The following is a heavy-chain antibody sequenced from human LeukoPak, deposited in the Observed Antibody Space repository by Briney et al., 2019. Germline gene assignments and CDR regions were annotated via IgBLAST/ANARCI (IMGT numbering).Heavy chain of an antibody. CDR3: ARDGGSRVNSFDY. CDR1: GGSISSYY. V-gene: IGHV4-59*01. J-gene: IGHJ4*02. CDR2: IYYSGST. D-gene: IGHD3-16*01. Sequence: PSETLSLTCTVSGGSISSYYWSWIRQPPGKGLEWIGYIYYSGSTNYNPSLKSRVTISVDTSKNQFSLKLSSVTAADTAVYYCARDGGSRVNSFDYWGQGTLVTVSS.